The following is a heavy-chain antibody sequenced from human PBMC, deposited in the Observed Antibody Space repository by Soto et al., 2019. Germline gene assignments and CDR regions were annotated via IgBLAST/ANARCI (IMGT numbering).Heavy chain of an antibody. CDR3: ARSEVVVVPAAKEHYYYYYMDV. J-gene: IGHJ6*03. Sequence: SETLSLTCTVSGGSISSYYWSWIRQPPGKGLEWIGYIYYSGSTNYNPSLKSRVTISVDTSKNQFSLKLSSVTAADTAVYYCARSEVVVVPAAKEHYYYYYMDVWGKGTTVTVSS. CDR1: GGSISSYY. V-gene: IGHV4-59*08. D-gene: IGHD2-2*01. CDR2: IYYSGST.